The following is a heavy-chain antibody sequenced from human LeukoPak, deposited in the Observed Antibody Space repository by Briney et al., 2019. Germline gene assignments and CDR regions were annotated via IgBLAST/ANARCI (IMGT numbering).Heavy chain of an antibody. CDR3: ARRGGSVITTHALNWYFDL. CDR2: ISHSGGT. J-gene: IGHJ2*01. CDR1: GGFISSYY. D-gene: IGHD4-23*01. Sequence: SETLSLTCTVSGGFISSYYWNWIRQPPGKGLEWIGYISHSGGTNYNSSLRSRVIFSVDTSKNQFSLKLSSVTAADTAAYYCARRGGSVITTHALNWYFDLWGRGTLVTVSS. V-gene: IGHV4-59*01.